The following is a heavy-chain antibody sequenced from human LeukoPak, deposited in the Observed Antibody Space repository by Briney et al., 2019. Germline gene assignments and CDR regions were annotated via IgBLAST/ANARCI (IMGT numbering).Heavy chain of an antibody. Sequence: SVKVSCKASGGTFSNYAINWVRQPPGQGLEWMGGITPIFGTANYAQRFQGRVTITADESTSTAYMELSSLRSEDTAVYYCARWAGYCSITNCYTAFDYWGQGTLVTVSS. J-gene: IGHJ4*02. CDR3: ARWAGYCSITNCYTAFDY. D-gene: IGHD2-2*02. V-gene: IGHV1-69*01. CDR2: ITPIFGTA. CDR1: GGTFSNYA.